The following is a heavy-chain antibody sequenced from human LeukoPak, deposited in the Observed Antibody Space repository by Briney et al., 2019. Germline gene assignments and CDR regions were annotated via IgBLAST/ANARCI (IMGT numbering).Heavy chain of an antibody. D-gene: IGHD3-22*01. Sequence: GGSLRLSCAASGFTFSTYRMNWVRQAPGKGLEWVSSISTSSSDISYADSLKGRFAISRDNPNNSLYLQMNSLRAEDTAVHYCATTYYYDSSGHLFDYWGQGTLVTVSS. CDR1: GFTFSTYR. V-gene: IGHV3-21*01. CDR2: ISTSSSDI. CDR3: ATTYYYDSSGHLFDY. J-gene: IGHJ4*02.